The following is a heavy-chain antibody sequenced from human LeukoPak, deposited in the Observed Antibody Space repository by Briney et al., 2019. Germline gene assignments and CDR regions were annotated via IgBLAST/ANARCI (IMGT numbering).Heavy chain of an antibody. V-gene: IGHV3-30-3*01. CDR1: GFTFSTYT. CDR2: ISYDGSNK. D-gene: IGHD2-2*01. CDR3: PRAGISSAFDY. Sequence: GGSLRLSCAASGFTFSTYTMHWVRQAPGKGLEWVAVISYDGSNKYHAGSVKGRFSISRDNSKNTLYLQMDSLRVEDTAVYYCPRAGISSAFDYWGQGTLVTVSS. J-gene: IGHJ4*02.